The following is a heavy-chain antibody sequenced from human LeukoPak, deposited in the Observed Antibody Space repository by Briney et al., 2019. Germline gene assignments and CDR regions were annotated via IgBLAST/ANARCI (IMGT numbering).Heavy chain of an antibody. Sequence: SETLSLTCTVSGGSISSYYWSWIRQPPGKGLEWIGYIYYSGSTNYNPSLKSRVTISVDTSKNQFSLKLSSVTAADTAVYYCASRKYYYDSSGYSYWFDPWGQGTLVTVSS. J-gene: IGHJ5*02. V-gene: IGHV4-59*01. CDR2: IYYSGST. CDR1: GGSISSYY. D-gene: IGHD3-22*01. CDR3: ASRKYYYDSSGYSYWFDP.